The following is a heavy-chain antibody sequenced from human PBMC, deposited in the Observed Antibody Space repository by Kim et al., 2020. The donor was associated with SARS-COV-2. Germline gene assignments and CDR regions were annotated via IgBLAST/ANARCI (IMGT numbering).Heavy chain of an antibody. CDR3: ARYGYCSGGSCYPFDY. CDR2: IYPGDSDT. D-gene: IGHD2-15*01. CDR1: GYSFTSYW. Sequence: GETLKISCKGSGYSFTSYWIGWVRQMPGKGLEWMGLIYPGDSDTRYSPSFQGQVTISADKSISTAYLQWSSLKASDTAMYYCARYGYCSGGSCYPFDYWGQGTLVTVSS. J-gene: IGHJ4*02. V-gene: IGHV5-51*01.